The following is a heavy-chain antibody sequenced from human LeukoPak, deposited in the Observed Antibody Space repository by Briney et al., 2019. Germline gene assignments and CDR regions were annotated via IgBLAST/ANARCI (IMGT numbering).Heavy chain of an antibody. D-gene: IGHD5-24*01. V-gene: IGHV4-61*02. CDR3: ARGDAYNTVPFDY. CDR2: IYTSGST. CDR1: GGSISSGSYY. Sequence: SQTLSLTCTVSGGSISSGSYYWSWIRQPAGKGLEWIGRIYTSGSTNYNPSLKSRVTMSLDTSKNQFSLMLTSVTVADTAVYYCARGDAYNTVPFDYWGQGTLVTVSS. J-gene: IGHJ4*02.